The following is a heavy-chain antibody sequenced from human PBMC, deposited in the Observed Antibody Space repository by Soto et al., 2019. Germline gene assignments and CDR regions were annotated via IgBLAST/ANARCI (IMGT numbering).Heavy chain of an antibody. CDR2: FSYSGTT. J-gene: IGHJ4*02. CDR3: ARGKIPSGSFDY. Sequence: SETLSLTCTVSGGSISSYYWSWIRKPPGKGLEWIGYFSYSGTTSYKPSLRSRVSISLDTSKSQFFLKLTSLTAADTAVYYCARGKIPSGSFDYWGQGILVTVSS. D-gene: IGHD2-21*01. V-gene: IGHV4-59*01. CDR1: GGSISSYY.